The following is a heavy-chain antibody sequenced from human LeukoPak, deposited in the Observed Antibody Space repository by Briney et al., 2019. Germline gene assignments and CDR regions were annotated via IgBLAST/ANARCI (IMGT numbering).Heavy chain of an antibody. CDR2: IYPGDSDT. V-gene: IGHV5-51*01. Sequence: GESLKISCKGSGYSFTSYWIGWVRQMPGKGLEWMGIIYPGDSDTRYSPSFQGQVTISADKSISTAYLQWSSLKASDTAMYYCARRGYCSSTSCQHFDYWGQGTLVTVSS. CDR3: ARRGYCSSTSCQHFDY. D-gene: IGHD2-2*01. J-gene: IGHJ4*02. CDR1: GYSFTSYW.